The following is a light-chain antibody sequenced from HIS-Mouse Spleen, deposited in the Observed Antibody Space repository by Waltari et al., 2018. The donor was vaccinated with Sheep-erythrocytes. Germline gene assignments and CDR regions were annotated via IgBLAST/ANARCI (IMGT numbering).Light chain of an antibody. CDR2: DVS. CDR1: SSDVGGYNY. Sequence: QSALTQPRSVSGSPGQSVTISCTGTSSDVGGYNYVSWYQQHPGKPPKLMIYDVSKRPSGVPDRFSGSKSGNTATLTISGTQAMDEADYYCQAWDSSTAWVFGGGTKLTVL. CDR3: QAWDSSTAWV. J-gene: IGLJ3*02. V-gene: IGLV2-11*01.